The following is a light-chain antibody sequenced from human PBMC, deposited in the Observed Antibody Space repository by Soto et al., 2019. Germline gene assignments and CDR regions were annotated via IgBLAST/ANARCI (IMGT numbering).Light chain of an antibody. CDR3: QQYNNWPPWT. V-gene: IGKV3-15*01. CDR1: QSVSNN. CDR2: DAS. J-gene: IGKJ1*01. Sequence: ILMTQSPATLSVSPGERATLSCRASQSVSNNLAWYQQKPGQAPRLLIYDASTRATGIPARFSGSGSGTEFTLTISGRQSEDFAGYYWQQYNNWPPWTFGQGTKVEIK.